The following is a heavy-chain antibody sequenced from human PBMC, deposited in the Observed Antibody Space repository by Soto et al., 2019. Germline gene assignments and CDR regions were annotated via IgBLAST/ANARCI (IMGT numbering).Heavy chain of an antibody. D-gene: IGHD3-10*01. CDR2: IYYSGST. J-gene: IGHJ6*02. CDR3: AGYGSGSMGYYGMDV. Sequence: SATMVSSCTVCCGSISCYIRCWIQQPPGKGLEWIGYIYYSGSTNYNPSLKSRVTISVDTSKNQFSLKLSSVTAADTAVYYCAGYGSGSMGYYGMDVWGQGTTVT. V-gene: IGHV4-59*01. CDR1: CGSISCYI.